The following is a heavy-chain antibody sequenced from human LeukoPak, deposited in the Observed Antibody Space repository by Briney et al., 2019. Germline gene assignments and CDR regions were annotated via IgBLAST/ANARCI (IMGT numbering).Heavy chain of an antibody. Sequence: PGGSLRLSCAASGFTFSIYAMGWVRQAPGKGLEWVSVISGSDGSTYYANSVKGRFTISRDNSKNTLYLQMSSLRAEDTAVYYCVKVIDRLISNDYWGQGTLVTVSS. CDR3: VKVIDRLISNDY. V-gene: IGHV3-23*01. J-gene: IGHJ4*02. D-gene: IGHD3-16*01. CDR2: ISGSDGST. CDR1: GFTFSIYA.